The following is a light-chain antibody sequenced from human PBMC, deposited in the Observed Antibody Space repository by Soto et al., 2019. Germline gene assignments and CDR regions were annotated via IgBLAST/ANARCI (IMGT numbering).Light chain of an antibody. V-gene: IGKV3-11*01. CDR2: DAS. CDR1: QSIDTY. J-gene: IGKJ2*01. Sequence: EIVLTQSPATLSSSPGDRATLSCRASQSIDTYLAWYQQKPGQAPRLLIYDASRRAAGIPARFGGSGCGTDVTLTISSLEAEDFAVYYCQQRSNWPRTFGQGTKLEIK. CDR3: QQRSNWPRT.